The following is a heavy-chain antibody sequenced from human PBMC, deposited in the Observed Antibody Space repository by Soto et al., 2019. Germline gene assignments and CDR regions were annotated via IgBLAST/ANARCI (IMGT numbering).Heavy chain of an antibody. Sequence: GGSLRLSCAASGFTFSSYGMHWVRQAPGKGLEWVAVIWYDGSNKYYADSVKGRFTTSRDNSKNTLYLQMNSLRAEDTDVYYCARGGLYYGFSGDFDYWGQGTLVTVSS. D-gene: IGHD3-10*01. CDR1: GFTFSSYG. CDR2: IWYDGSNK. J-gene: IGHJ4*02. V-gene: IGHV3-33*01. CDR3: ARGGLYYGFSGDFDY.